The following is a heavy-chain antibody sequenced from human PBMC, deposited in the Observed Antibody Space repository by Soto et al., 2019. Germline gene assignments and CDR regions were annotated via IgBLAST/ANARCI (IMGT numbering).Heavy chain of an antibody. J-gene: IGHJ3*02. Sequence: ASVKLSCKASGYNFTSYYMHWVRQAPGQGLEWMGIINPSGGSTSYAQKLQGRVTMTRDTSTSTVYMELSSLRSEDTAVYYCARGRGGYSSDGDACVSLGNEKMLAAS. D-gene: IGHD5-18*01. V-gene: IGHV1-46*01. CDR3: ARGRGGYSSDGDACVS. CDR2: INPSGGST. CDR1: GYNFTSYY.